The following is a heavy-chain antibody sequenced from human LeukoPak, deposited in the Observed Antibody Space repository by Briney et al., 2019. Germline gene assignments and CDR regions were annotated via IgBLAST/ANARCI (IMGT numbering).Heavy chain of an antibody. Sequence: GASVKVSCKASGGTFSSYAISWVRQAPGQGLEWMGGIIPIFGTANYAQKFQGRVTITADESTSTAYMELSSLRSEDAAVYYCARQTGIVVPAAIRGWFDPWGQGTLVTVSS. J-gene: IGHJ5*02. CDR1: GGTFSSYA. D-gene: IGHD2-2*02. V-gene: IGHV1-69*13. CDR3: ARQTGIVVPAAIRGWFDP. CDR2: IIPIFGTA.